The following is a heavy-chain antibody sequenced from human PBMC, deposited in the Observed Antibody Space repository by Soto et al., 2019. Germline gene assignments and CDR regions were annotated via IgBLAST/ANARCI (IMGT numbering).Heavy chain of an antibody. Sequence: EVQLLESGGGLVQPGGSLRLSCAASGFTFSSYAMSWVRQAPGKGLEWVSAISGSGGSTYYADSVKGRFTISRDNSKNTLYLQMNSLRAEDTAVYYCAKIPAEVRGVIIGYYYYMDVWGKGTTVTVSS. CDR1: GFTFSSYA. D-gene: IGHD3-10*01. CDR2: ISGSGGST. V-gene: IGHV3-23*01. CDR3: AKIPAEVRGVIIGYYYYMDV. J-gene: IGHJ6*03.